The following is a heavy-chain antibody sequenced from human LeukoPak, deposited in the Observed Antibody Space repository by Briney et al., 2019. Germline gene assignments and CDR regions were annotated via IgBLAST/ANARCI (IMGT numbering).Heavy chain of an antibody. J-gene: IGHJ4*02. CDR1: GGSISSGGYS. D-gene: IGHD6-6*01. CDR2: IYHSGST. Sequence: PSETLSLTCAVSGGSISSGGYSLSWIRQPPGKGLEWIVYIYHSGSTYYNPSLKSRVTISVDRSKNQFSLKLSSVTAADTAVYYCARGQQLGHFDYWGQGTLVTVSS. CDR3: ARGQQLGHFDY. V-gene: IGHV4-30-2*01.